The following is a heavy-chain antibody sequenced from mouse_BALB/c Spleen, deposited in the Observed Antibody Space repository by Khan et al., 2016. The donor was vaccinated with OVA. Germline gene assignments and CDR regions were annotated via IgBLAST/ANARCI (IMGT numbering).Heavy chain of an antibody. D-gene: IGHD2-14*01. J-gene: IGHJ3*01. Sequence: EVQLQESGPSLVKPSQTLSLTCSVTGDSITTGYWNWIRQFPGNKLEYMGYIIYTGYTYYNPSLKSRISITRHTSTNQYYLQLNSVTDEDTATYYCAISTYRYAFVYWGQGTLVTVSA. CDR2: IIYTGYT. V-gene: IGHV3-8*02. CDR3: AISTYRYAFVY. CDR1: GDSITTGY.